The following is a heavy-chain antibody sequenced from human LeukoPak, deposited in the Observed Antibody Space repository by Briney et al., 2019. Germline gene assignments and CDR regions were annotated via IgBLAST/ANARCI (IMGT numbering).Heavy chain of an antibody. Sequence: GGSLRLSCAGSGYTFSDYWISWVRQAPGKGLEWVANIRQDGSEKYYVDSVKGRFTISRDNTKNSVYLQMNSLRAEDTAVYYCAKDLRGRNDYWGQGTLVTVSS. CDR1: GYTFSDYW. D-gene: IGHD1-14*01. CDR2: IRQDGSEK. V-gene: IGHV3-7*03. J-gene: IGHJ4*02. CDR3: AKDLRGRNDY.